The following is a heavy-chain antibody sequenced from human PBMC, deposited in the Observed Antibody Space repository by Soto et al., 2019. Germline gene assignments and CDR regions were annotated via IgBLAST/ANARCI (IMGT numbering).Heavy chain of an antibody. CDR2: IYYSGST. V-gene: IGHV4-31*03. D-gene: IGHD2-8*01. CDR3: ARCPFRMVYAAGYWFDP. CDR1: GGSISSGGYY. Sequence: SETLSLTCTVSGGSISSGGYYWSWIRQHPGKGLEWIGYIYYSGSTYYNPSLKSRVTISVDTSKNQFSLKLSSVTAADTAVYYCARCPFRMVYAAGYWFDPWGQGTLVTVSS. J-gene: IGHJ5*02.